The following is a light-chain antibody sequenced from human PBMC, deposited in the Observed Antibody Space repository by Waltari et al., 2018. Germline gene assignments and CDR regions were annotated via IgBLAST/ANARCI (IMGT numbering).Light chain of an antibody. V-gene: IGKV1-5*03. J-gene: IGKJ2*01. CDR1: QSISTW. CDR3: QQYKSYSYT. CDR2: MAS. Sequence: DIQMTQSPSTLSASVGDRVTITCRASQSISTWLAWYQQKPGKAPKVLIYMASTLETGVPSRFSSSGSGTEFTLTISSLQPDDFATYFCQQYKSYSYTFGQGTKLEIK.